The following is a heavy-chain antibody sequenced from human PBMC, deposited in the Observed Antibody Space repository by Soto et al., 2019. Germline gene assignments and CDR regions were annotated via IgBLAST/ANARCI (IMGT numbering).Heavy chain of an antibody. CDR2: ISSSSSYI. V-gene: IGHV3-21*01. CDR1: GFTFSSYS. Sequence: PGGSLRLSCAASGFTFSSYSMNWVRQAPGKGLEWVSSISSSSSYIYYADSVKGRFTISRDNAKNSLYLQMNSLRAEDTAVYYCARDHEYSSSSVDYWGQGTLGTVSS. J-gene: IGHJ4*02. CDR3: ARDHEYSSSSVDY. D-gene: IGHD6-6*01.